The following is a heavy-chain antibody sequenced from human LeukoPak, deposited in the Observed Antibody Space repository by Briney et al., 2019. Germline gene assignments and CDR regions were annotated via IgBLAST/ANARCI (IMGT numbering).Heavy chain of an antibody. V-gene: IGHV4-4*02. Sequence: PSGTLSLTCGVSGGSISNTNWWTGVRQPPGKGLEWIGEIYHSGSTNYNPSLKSRVTISVDKSKNQFSLKLSSVTAADTAVYYCARTSRINMVLDPWGQGTLVTVSS. CDR1: GGSISNTNW. D-gene: IGHD3-10*01. CDR2: IYHSGST. CDR3: ARTSRINMVLDP. J-gene: IGHJ5*02.